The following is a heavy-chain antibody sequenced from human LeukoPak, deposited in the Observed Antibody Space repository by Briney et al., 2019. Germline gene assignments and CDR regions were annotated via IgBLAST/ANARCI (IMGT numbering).Heavy chain of an antibody. J-gene: IGHJ4*02. Sequence: GESLKISCKGSGYSFNNYWIGWVRQMPGKGLEWMGITYPGDSDTRYSPSFRGQVTISADKSISTAYLQWSSLKASDTAMYYCAREYTTSSSFDSWGQGTLVTVSS. D-gene: IGHD6-6*01. CDR2: TYPGDSDT. CDR1: GYSFNNYW. V-gene: IGHV5-51*01. CDR3: AREYTTSSSFDS.